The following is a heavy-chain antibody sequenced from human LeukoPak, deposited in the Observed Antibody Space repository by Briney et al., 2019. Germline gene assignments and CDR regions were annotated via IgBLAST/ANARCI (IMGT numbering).Heavy chain of an antibody. Sequence: PGGYLRLSWAASGATFSNYVMSWVRQAPGKGLEWVSAISGSGGSTYYADSVKGRFTIARDNSKNTLHLQMNSLRAEDTAVYYCAKGSYSGYDFVYWGQGTLVIVSS. CDR2: ISGSGGST. CDR3: AKGSYSGYDFVY. CDR1: GATFSNYV. D-gene: IGHD5-12*01. J-gene: IGHJ4*02. V-gene: IGHV3-23*01.